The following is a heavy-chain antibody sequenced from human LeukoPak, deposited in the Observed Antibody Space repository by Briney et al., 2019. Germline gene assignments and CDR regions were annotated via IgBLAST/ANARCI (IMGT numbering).Heavy chain of an antibody. V-gene: IGHV3-30*18. J-gene: IGHJ3*01. D-gene: IGHD3-10*01. Sequence: GGSLRLSCAASGFTFSSFGMHWVRQAPGKGLEWVTAISSVGHTNKSADSVKGRFTISRDNSKNTLYLQMHSLREDDTAVYYCAKEVGWFNAFDVWGQGTMVTVSS. CDR3: AKEVGWFNAFDV. CDR1: GFTFSSFG. CDR2: ISSVGHTN.